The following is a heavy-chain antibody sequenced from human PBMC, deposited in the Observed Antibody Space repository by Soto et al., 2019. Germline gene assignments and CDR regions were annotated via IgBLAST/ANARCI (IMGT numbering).Heavy chain of an antibody. CDR2: INPNSGGT. CDR3: ARESVVVAATPWFDP. Sequence: QVQLVQSGAEVKKPGASVKVFCKASGYTFTGYYMHWVRQAPGQGLEWMGWINPNSGGTNYAQKFQGRVTMTRDTSISTAYMELSRLRSDDTAVYYCARESVVVAATPWFDPWGQGTLVTVSS. CDR1: GYTFTGYY. V-gene: IGHV1-2*02. J-gene: IGHJ5*02. D-gene: IGHD2-15*01.